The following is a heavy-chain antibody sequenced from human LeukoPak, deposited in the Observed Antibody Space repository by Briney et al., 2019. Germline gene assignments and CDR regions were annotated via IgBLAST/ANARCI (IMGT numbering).Heavy chain of an antibody. Sequence: PGGSLRLSCAASGFTFSSYAMHWVRQAPGKGLEWVAVISYDGTNKYYADSVKGRFTISRDNSKSTLYLQMNSLRAEDTAVYSSAREYCSGGSCYGMDVWGKGTTVTVSS. V-gene: IGHV3-30*04. CDR1: GFTFSSYA. J-gene: IGHJ6*04. D-gene: IGHD2-15*01. CDR2: ISYDGTNK. CDR3: AREYCSGGSCYGMDV.